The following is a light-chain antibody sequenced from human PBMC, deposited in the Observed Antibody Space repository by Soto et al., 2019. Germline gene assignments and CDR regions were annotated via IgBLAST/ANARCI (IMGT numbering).Light chain of an antibody. CDR1: TSDIGGYNY. V-gene: IGLV2-8*01. CDR2: EVN. CDR3: SSHGGNSPYV. J-gene: IGLJ1*01. Sequence: QSALTQPHSASGSPGQSVAISCTGTTSDIGGYNYVSWYQQHPGKTPKLMIYEVNKRPSGVPDRFSGSKSGNTASLTVSGLQAEDEADYYCSSHGGNSPYVFGTGTKVTVL.